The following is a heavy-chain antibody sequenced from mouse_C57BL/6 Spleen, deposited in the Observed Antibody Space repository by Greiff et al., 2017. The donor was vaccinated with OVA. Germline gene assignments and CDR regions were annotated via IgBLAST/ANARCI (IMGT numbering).Heavy chain of an antibody. D-gene: IGHD1-1*01. V-gene: IGHV2-3*01. J-gene: IGHJ1*03. Sequence: QVHVKQSGPGLVAPSQSLSITCTVSGFSLTSYGVSWVRQPPGKGLEWLGVIWGDGSTNYHSALISRLSISKDNSKSQVFLKLNSLQTDDTATYYSAAYYRSSYDWYVDVWGTGTTVTVSS. CDR2: IWGDGST. CDR1: GFSLTSYG. CDR3: AAYYRSSYDWYVDV.